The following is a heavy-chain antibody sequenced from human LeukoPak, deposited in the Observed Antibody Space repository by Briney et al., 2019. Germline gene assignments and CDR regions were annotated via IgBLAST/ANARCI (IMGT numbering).Heavy chain of an antibody. CDR1: GFTFSSYA. J-gene: IGHJ5*02. CDR2: ITVSGGST. D-gene: IGHD6-19*01. V-gene: IGHV3-23*01. Sequence: PTGGSLRLSCAASGFTFSSYAMGWVRQAPGKGLEWVSAITVSGGSTYYADSVKGRFTISRDNSKNTLYLQMNSLRAEDTAVYYCAKGWDSSGRNWFDPWGQGTLVTVSS. CDR3: AKGWDSSGRNWFDP.